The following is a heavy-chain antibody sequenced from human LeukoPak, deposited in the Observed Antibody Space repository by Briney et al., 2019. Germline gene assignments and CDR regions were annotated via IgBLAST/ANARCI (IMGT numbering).Heavy chain of an antibody. Sequence: GGSLRLSCAASGFTFSSCAMSWVRQAPGKGLEWVSAIIASGGSTYYADSVKGRFTISRDNSKNTLYLQMNSLRAEDTAVYYCATAVYYYYGMDVWGQGTTVTVSS. CDR1: GFTFSSCA. CDR3: ATAVYYYYGMDV. CDR2: IIASGGST. V-gene: IGHV3-23*01. J-gene: IGHJ6*02.